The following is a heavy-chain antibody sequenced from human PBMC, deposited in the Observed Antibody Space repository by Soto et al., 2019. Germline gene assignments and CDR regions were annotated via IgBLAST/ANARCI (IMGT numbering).Heavy chain of an antibody. CDR1: GYSFSNYW. Sequence: AGESLKISCEASGYSFSNYWIGWVRQMPGKGLEWMAIIYPANSATQYSPSFQGQVTISADKSINTAYLQWSSLKASDTAIYYCERRKYYSPEVDPWGQGNLVTVSS. J-gene: IGHJ5*01. D-gene: IGHD3-10*01. V-gene: IGHV5-51*01. CDR2: IYPANSAT. CDR3: ERRKYYSPEVDP.